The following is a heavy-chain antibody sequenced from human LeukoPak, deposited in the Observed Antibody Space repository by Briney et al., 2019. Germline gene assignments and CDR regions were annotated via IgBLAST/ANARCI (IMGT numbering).Heavy chain of an antibody. CDR1: GFTFSSYA. Sequence: GGSLRLSCAASGFTFSSYAMSWVRQAPGKGLEWVSAISGSGGSTYYADSVKGRFTISRDNSKNTLYLQMNSLRAGDTAVYYCAKDIHDFWSGYYGYWGQGTLVTVSS. J-gene: IGHJ4*02. CDR2: ISGSGGST. CDR3: AKDIHDFWSGYYGY. D-gene: IGHD3-3*01. V-gene: IGHV3-23*01.